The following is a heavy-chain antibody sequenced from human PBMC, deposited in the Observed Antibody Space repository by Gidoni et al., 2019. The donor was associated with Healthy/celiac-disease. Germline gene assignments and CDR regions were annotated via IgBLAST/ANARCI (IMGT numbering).Heavy chain of an antibody. D-gene: IGHD2-15*01. V-gene: IGHV3-23*01. CDR1: GFTFSRSA. J-gene: IGHJ1*01. CDR3: ASGRYCSGGSCYSGVYFQH. CDR2: ISGSGGST. Sequence: EVQLFESGGGLVQPGGSLRLSCAASGFTFSRSAMSWVVQAPGKGLGWVSAISGSGGSTYYADSVKGRFTISRDNSKNTLYLQMNSLRAEDTAVYYCASGRYCSGGSCYSGVYFQHWGQGTLVTVSS.